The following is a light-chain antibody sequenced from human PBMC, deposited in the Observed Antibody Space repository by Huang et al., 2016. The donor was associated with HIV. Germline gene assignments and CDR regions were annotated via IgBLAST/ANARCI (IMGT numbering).Light chain of an antibody. CDR1: QSVSTN. Sequence: EIVMTQSPATLSVSPGERATLSCRASQSVSTNLAWYQQKAGQAPRLLMYGTSTRATGVPARFSGSGSGTEFTLTIGSLQSEDFAVYYCQQYNNWPPLTFGGGTRVEIK. CDR2: GTS. J-gene: IGKJ4*01. CDR3: QQYNNWPPLT. V-gene: IGKV3-15*01.